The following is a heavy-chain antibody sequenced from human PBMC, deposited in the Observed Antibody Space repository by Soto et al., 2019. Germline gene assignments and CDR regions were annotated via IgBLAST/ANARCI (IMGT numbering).Heavy chain of an antibody. V-gene: IGHV1-69*13. Sequence: WASVKVSCKASGGTFSSYAISWVRQAPGQGLEWMGGIIPIFGTANYAQKFQGRVTITADESTSTAYMELSSLRSEDTAVYYCARGPYSSSRKATLTYYYYYYGMDVWGQGTKVTVSS. CDR2: IIPIFGTA. CDR3: ARGPYSSSRKATLTYYYYYYGMDV. CDR1: GGTFSSYA. D-gene: IGHD6-13*01. J-gene: IGHJ6*02.